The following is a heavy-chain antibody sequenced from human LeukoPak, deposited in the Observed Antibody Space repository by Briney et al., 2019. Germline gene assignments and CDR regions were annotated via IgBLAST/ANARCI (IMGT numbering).Heavy chain of an antibody. J-gene: IGHJ4*02. CDR2: ISGSGGST. V-gene: IGHV3-23*01. Sequence: GGSLRLPCAASGFTFSSYAMSWVRQAPGKGLEWVSAISGSGGSTYYADSVKGRFTISRDNSKNALYLQMNSLRAEDTAVYYCAKSTYGDSPFYFDYWGQGTLVTVSS. D-gene: IGHD4-17*01. CDR3: AKSTYGDSPFYFDY. CDR1: GFTFSSYA.